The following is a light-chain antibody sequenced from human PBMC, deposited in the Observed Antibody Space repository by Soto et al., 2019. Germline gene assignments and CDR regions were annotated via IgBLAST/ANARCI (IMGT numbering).Light chain of an antibody. Sequence: EIVMTQSPDTLSVSPGERATLTCRAGQGVTTNFAWYQQKSGQSPRLLIYDVSIRATGVPARFSATGSETDFTLTISGLEPEDFSVYYCQQRYNWPITFGQGTRLEIK. CDR1: QGVTTN. J-gene: IGKJ5*01. CDR3: QQRYNWPIT. V-gene: IGKV3D-11*01. CDR2: DVS.